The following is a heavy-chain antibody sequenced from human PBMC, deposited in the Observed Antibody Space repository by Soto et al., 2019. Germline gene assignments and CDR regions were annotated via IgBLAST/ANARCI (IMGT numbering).Heavy chain of an antibody. V-gene: IGHV4-59*01. D-gene: IGHD3-22*01. CDR2: VYNNGGT. J-gene: IGHJ3*02. Sequence: SETLSLTCTVSGGSISSDYWSWMRQPPGKGLEWVGYVYNNGGTKYNPSLKSRVTISVDTSNNQFSLKLTSVTAADTAVYYCARGYYYDTSGYYSAFDIWDQGTMVTVSS. CDR1: GGSISSDY. CDR3: ARGYYYDTSGYYSAFDI.